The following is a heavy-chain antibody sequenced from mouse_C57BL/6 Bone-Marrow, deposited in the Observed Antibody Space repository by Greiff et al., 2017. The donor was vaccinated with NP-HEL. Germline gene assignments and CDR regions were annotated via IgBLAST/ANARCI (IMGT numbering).Heavy chain of an antibody. J-gene: IGHJ4*01. V-gene: IGHV5-6*01. Sequence: EVQLVESGGDLVKPGGSLKLSCAASGFTFSSYGMSWVRQTPDKRLEWVATISSGGSYTYYPDSVKGRFTISRDNAKNTLYLQMSSLKSEDTAMYYCARHSGTVYAMDYWGQGTSVTVSS. CDR2: ISSGGSYT. CDR1: GFTFSSYG. CDR3: ARHSGTVYAMDY. D-gene: IGHD4-1*01.